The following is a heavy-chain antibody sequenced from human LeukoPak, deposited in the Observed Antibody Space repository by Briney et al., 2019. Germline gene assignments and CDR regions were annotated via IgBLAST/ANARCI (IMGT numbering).Heavy chain of an antibody. Sequence: SETLSLTCTVSGGSISSHYWSWIRQPPGKGLEWIGYIYYSGSTNYNPSLKSRVTISVDASKNQFSLKLSSVTAADTAVYYCARRLVGAGNNWFDPWGQGTLVTVSS. CDR3: ARRLVGAGNNWFDP. J-gene: IGHJ5*02. V-gene: IGHV4-59*11. CDR1: GGSISSHY. CDR2: IYYSGST. D-gene: IGHD1-26*01.